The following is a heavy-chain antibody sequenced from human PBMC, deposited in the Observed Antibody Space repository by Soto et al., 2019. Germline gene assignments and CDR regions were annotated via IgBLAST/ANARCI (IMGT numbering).Heavy chain of an antibody. J-gene: IGHJ2*01. CDR1: GYTFTNYG. V-gene: IGHV1-18*04. CDR3: ARCYCSLGSCYTCWHFDL. CDR2: VGPYNGNT. D-gene: IGHD2-15*01. Sequence: QVQLVQSGAEVKKPGASVRVSCQASGYTFTNYGISWVRQAPGQGLERMGWVGPYNGNTDHAQNFQGRVTMTTDTSTNTAYMELGSLRSDDTALYYCARCYCSLGSCYTCWHFDLWGRGTLVTVSS.